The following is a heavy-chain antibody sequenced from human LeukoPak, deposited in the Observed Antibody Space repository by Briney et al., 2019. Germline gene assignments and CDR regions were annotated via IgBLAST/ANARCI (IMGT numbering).Heavy chain of an antibody. CDR3: ARRPRDGYNRPYYFDY. J-gene: IGHJ4*02. CDR2: INPNNGAT. CDR1: GYTFTGYY. Sequence: ASVKVSCTASGYTFTGYYMYWVRQAPGQGLEWMGWINPNNGATNYAQKFQGRVTMTRDTSISTAYMELSRLTSDDTAVYYCARRPRDGYNRPYYFDYWGQGTLVTVSS. V-gene: IGHV1-2*02. D-gene: IGHD5-24*01.